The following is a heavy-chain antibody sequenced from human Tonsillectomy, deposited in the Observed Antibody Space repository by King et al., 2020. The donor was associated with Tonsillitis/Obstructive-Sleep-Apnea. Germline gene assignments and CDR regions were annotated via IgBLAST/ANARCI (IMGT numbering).Heavy chain of an antibody. CDR2: INAGNGNT. CDR1: GYTFTSYA. Sequence: VQLVQSRAEVKKPGASVKVSCKASGYTFTSYAMHWVRQAPGQRLEWMGWINAGNGNTKYSQKFQGRVTITRDTSASTAYMELSSLRSEDTAVYYCARDPSGWNFFDYWGQGTLVTVSS. CDR3: ARDPSGWNFFDY. D-gene: IGHD1-7*01. V-gene: IGHV1-3*01. J-gene: IGHJ4*02.